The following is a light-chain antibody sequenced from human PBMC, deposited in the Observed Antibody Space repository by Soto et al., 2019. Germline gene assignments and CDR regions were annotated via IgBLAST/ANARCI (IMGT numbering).Light chain of an antibody. J-gene: IGLJ1*01. CDR1: SSDVGGSNF. CDR3: VSYTSSTTYV. Sequence: QSALTQPASVSDSPGQSITISCTGTSSDVGGSNFVSWYQQHPGKPPKLIIYDVANRPSGVSNRFSGSKSGSTASLTISRLQPEDEADYYCVSYTSSTTYVFGTGTKRTVL. V-gene: IGLV2-14*03. CDR2: DVA.